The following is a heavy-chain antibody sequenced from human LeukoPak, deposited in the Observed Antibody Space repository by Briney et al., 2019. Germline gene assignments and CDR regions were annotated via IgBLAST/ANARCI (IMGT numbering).Heavy chain of an antibody. Sequence: PGRSLRLSCAASGFSFSSYGMHWVRQAPGKGLEWVAVISYDGSNKYYADSVKGRFTISRDNSKNTLYLQMNSLRAEDTAVYYCARDWYYGSGSGGDWYFDLWGRGTLVTVSS. CDR1: GFSFSSYG. J-gene: IGHJ2*01. CDR3: ARDWYYGSGSGGDWYFDL. D-gene: IGHD3-10*01. CDR2: ISYDGSNK. V-gene: IGHV3-30*03.